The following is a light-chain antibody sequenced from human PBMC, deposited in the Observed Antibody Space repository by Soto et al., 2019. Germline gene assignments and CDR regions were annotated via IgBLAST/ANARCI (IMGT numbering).Light chain of an antibody. J-gene: IGLJ1*01. CDR1: SSDVGGYDF. V-gene: IGLV2-11*01. CDR2: DVS. Sequence: QSALTQPRSVSGSPGQSVTISCTGTSSDVGGYDFVSWYQQHPGKAPKLMISDVSKRPSGVPDRFSGSKSGNTASLTISGLQAEDEADYYCGAWDTSLNVYVFGSGTKLTVL. CDR3: GAWDTSLNVYV.